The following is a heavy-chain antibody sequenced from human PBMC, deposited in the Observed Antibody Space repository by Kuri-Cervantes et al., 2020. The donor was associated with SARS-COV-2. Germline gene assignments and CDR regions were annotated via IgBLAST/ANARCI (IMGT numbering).Heavy chain of an antibody. Sequence: GESMKISCAASGFTFSSYSMNWVCQAPGKGLEWVSAISGSGGSTYYADSVKGRFTISRDNSKNTLYLQMNSLRAEDTAVYYCAKDTRGSSGYYYDYFDYWGQGTLVTVSS. CDR1: GFTFSSYS. J-gene: IGHJ4*02. D-gene: IGHD3-22*01. V-gene: IGHV3-23*01. CDR2: ISGSGGST. CDR3: AKDTRGSSGYYYDYFDY.